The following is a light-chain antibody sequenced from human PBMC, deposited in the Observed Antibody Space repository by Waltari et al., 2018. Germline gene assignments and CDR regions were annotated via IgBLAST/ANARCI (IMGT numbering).Light chain of an antibody. CDR2: GVD. V-gene: IGLV2-14*01. CDR1: IPAVGGYTF. CDR3: SSYTARSTLV. Sequence: QSALTQSASASGSHGQPIPISCTGPIPAVGGYTFVSWYQQLPGKPPKLLIYGVDQRPSGVSLRFSGSKSANTATLTISGLQPEDEGDYFCSSYTARSTLVFGGGTKLTVL. J-gene: IGLJ3*02.